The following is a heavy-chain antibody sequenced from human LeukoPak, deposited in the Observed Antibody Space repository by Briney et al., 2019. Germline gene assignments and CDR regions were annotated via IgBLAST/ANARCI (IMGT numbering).Heavy chain of an antibody. CDR1: GLTFSRYA. J-gene: IGHJ4*02. V-gene: IGHV3-23*01. CDR2: ISGSGDST. CDR3: AKSRSASTSCYNY. Sequence: GGSLRLSCAVSGLTFSRYAMSWVRQAPGKGLEWVSGISGSGDSTYYADSVKGRFTISRDNSKNTLYVQMNSLRAEDTAVYYCAKSRSASTSCYNYWGQGTLVTVSS. D-gene: IGHD2-2*02.